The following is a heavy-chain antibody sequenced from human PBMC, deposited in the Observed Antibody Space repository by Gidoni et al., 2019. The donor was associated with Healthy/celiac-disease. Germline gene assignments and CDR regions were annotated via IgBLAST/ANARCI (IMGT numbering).Heavy chain of an antibody. D-gene: IGHD3-22*01. V-gene: IGHV3-30*03. CDR1: GFPFSSYG. J-gene: IGHJ4*02. Sequence: QVQLVESGGGVVQPGRSLRLSCAASGFPFSSYGMHWVRQAPGKGLEWVAVISYDGSNKYYADSVKGRFTISRDNSKNTLYLQMNSLRAEDTAVYYCATDYYYDSSGDPPDFDYWGQGTLVTVSS. CDR2: ISYDGSNK. CDR3: ATDYYYDSSGDPPDFDY.